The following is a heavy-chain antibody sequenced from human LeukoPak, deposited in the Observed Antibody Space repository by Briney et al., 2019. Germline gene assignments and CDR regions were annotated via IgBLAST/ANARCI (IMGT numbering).Heavy chain of an antibody. Sequence: GGSLRLSCAASTFTFSSYNMNWVRQAPGKGLEWVSSISSSSNYISYADSVKGRFTISRDNAKNSVDLQMNSLRAEDTAVYYCARDLTGTNYMDVWGKGTTVTVSS. J-gene: IGHJ6*03. CDR3: ARDLTGTNYMDV. V-gene: IGHV3-21*01. D-gene: IGHD1-1*01. CDR1: TFTFSSYN. CDR2: ISSSSNYI.